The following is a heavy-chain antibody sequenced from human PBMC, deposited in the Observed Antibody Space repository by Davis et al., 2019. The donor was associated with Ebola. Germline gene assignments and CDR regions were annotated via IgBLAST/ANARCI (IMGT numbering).Heavy chain of an antibody. V-gene: IGHV3-48*04. CDR3: ARDRDTYYDILTGYQYFDY. D-gene: IGHD3-9*01. CDR2: ISSSSSTI. J-gene: IGHJ4*02. CDR1: GFTFSSYS. Sequence: PGGSLRLSCAASGFTFSSYSMNWVRQAPGKGLEWVSYISSSSSTIYYADSVKGRFTISRDNAKNSLYLQMNSLRAEDTAVYYCARDRDTYYDILTGYQYFDYWGQGTLVTVSS.